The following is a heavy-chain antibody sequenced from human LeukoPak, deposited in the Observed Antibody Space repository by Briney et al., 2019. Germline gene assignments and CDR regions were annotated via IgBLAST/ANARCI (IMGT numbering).Heavy chain of an antibody. CDR3: ARRAGAYSHPYDY. V-gene: IGHV3-43D*03. Sequence: GGSLRLSCAASGFTFDDYAMHWVRQAPGKGLEWVSLISWDGGSTYYADSVKGRFTISRDNSKNSLYLQMNSLRAEDTAVYYCARRAGAYSHPYDYWGQGTLVTVSS. J-gene: IGHJ4*02. D-gene: IGHD4/OR15-4a*01. CDR1: GFTFDDYA. CDR2: ISWDGGST.